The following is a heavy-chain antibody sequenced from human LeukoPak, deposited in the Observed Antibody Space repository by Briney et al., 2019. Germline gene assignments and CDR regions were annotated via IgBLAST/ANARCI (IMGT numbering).Heavy chain of an antibody. J-gene: IGHJ6*02. CDR2: IKEDGTQN. D-gene: IGHD6-13*01. CDR3: ARLRPYSSTWYAYYGMDV. Sequence: GGSLRLSCVASGFTFSSYWMSWVRQAPGRGLEWVANIKEDGTQNYYVDSVKGRFTISRDNAKNSLYLQMNGLRADETAVYYCARLRPYSSTWYAYYGMDVWGQGTTVTVSS. CDR1: GFTFSSYW. V-gene: IGHV3-7*04.